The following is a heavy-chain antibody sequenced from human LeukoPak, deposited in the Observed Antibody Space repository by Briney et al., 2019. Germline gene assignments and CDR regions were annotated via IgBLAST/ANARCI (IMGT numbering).Heavy chain of an antibody. D-gene: IGHD1-26*01. Sequence: SETLSLTCTVSGGSISSGGYYWSWIRQHPGKGLEWIGYIYYSGSTYYNPSLKSRVTISVDTSKNQFSLKLSSVTAADTAVYYCASVRVGAYDIWGQGTMVTVSS. CDR1: GGSISSGGYY. CDR3: ASVRVGAYDI. V-gene: IGHV4-31*03. J-gene: IGHJ3*02. CDR2: IYYSGST.